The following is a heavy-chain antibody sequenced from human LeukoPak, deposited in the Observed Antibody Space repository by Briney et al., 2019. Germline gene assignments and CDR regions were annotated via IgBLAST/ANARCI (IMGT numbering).Heavy chain of an antibody. CDR2: INPSGGST. J-gene: IGHJ4*02. D-gene: IGHD2-8*01. Sequence: ASVKVSCKASGYTFTSYYMHWVRQAPGQGLEWMGIINPSGGSTSYAQKFQGRVTMTRDMSTSTVYMELSSMRSEDTAVYYCARGYCTNGVCYPFDYWGQGTLVTVSS. CDR1: GYTFTSYY. V-gene: IGHV1-46*01. CDR3: ARGYCTNGVCYPFDY.